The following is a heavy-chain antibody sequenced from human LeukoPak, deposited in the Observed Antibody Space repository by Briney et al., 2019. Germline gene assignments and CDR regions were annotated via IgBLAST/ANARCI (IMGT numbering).Heavy chain of an antibody. CDR3: ARERIQLWFNYYGMDV. V-gene: IGHV1-18*01. CDR1: GYTFTSYG. Sequence: ASVKVSCKASGYTFTSYGISWVRQAPGQGLEWMGWISAYNGNTNYAQKLRGRVTMTTDTSTSTARMELRSLRSDDTAVYYCARERIQLWFNYYGMDVWGQGTTVTVSS. D-gene: IGHD5-18*01. CDR2: ISAYNGNT. J-gene: IGHJ6*02.